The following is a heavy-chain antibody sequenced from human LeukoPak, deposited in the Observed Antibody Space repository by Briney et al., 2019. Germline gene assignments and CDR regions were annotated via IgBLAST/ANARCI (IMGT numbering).Heavy chain of an antibody. CDR1: GFTFSNAW. D-gene: IGHD1-26*01. CDR2: IKSKTDGGTT. Sequence: GGSLRLSCAASGFTFSNAWMSWVRQAPGKGLEWVGRIKSKTDGGTTDYAAPVKGRFTISRDDSKNTLYLQMNSLKTEDTAVYYCTTKLVLGATPFIDYWGQGTLVTVSS. J-gene: IGHJ4*02. CDR3: TTKLVLGATPFIDY. V-gene: IGHV3-15*01.